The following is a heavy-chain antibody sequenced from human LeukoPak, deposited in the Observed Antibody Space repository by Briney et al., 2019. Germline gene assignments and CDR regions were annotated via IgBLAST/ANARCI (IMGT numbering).Heavy chain of an antibody. CDR3: ARADSGPSFPPDY. CDR1: GFTFSRYA. V-gene: IGHV3-64*01. J-gene: IGHJ4*02. D-gene: IGHD5-12*01. Sequence: GGSLRLSCAASGFTFSRYATHWVRQAPGKGLEYVSAISSNGDSPYYANSVKGRFTISRDNSKNSLYLQMGSLRAEDMAVYYCARADSGPSFPPDYWGQGTLVTVSS. CDR2: ISSNGDSP.